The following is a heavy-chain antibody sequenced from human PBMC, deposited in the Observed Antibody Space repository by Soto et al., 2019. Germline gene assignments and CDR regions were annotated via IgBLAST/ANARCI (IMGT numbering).Heavy chain of an antibody. V-gene: IGHV3-73*01. J-gene: IGHJ4*02. CDR2: IRSKANSYAT. D-gene: IGHD3-22*01. Sequence: GGSLRLSCAASGFTFSGSAMHWVRQASGKGLEWVGRIRSKANSYATAYAASVKGRFTISRDDSKNTAYLQMNSLKTEDTAVYYCTISYYYDSSGYLGYWGQGTLVTVSS. CDR3: TISYYYDSSGYLGY. CDR1: GFTFSGSA.